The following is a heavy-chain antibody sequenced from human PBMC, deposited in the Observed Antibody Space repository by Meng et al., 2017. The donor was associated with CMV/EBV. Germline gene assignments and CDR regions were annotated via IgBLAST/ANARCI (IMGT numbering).Heavy chain of an antibody. CDR2: INPNSGGT. D-gene: IGHD6-19*01. CDR3: AREDVVAGTVAFDI. J-gene: IGHJ3*02. Sequence: ALVKVSCKASGYTFTGYYMHWVRQAPGQGLEWMGWINPNSGGTNYAQKFQGRVTMTRDTSISTAYMELSRLRSDDTAVYYCAREDVVAGTVAFDIWGQGTMVTVSS. V-gene: IGHV1-2*02. CDR1: GYTFTGYY.